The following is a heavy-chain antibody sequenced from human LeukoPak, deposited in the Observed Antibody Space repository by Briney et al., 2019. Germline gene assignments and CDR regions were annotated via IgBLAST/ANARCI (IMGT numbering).Heavy chain of an antibody. CDR3: VGDGRDGYNRYFHX. Sequence: RLSXSASGFIFSMSAMHWVRQAPGKGLQYVSVISGNGVSTSYADSVKGRFTISRDNSKNTVYLQMSSLRAEDTAVYYCVGDGRDGYNRYFHXXGQGXXXXXXS. D-gene: IGHD5-24*01. CDR1: GFIFSMSA. J-gene: IGHJ1*01. CDR2: ISGNGVST. V-gene: IGHV3-64D*06.